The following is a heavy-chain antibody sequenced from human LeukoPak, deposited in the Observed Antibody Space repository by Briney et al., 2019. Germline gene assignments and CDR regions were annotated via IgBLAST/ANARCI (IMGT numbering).Heavy chain of an antibody. CDR3: AKDGSWSCTD. J-gene: IGHJ4*02. V-gene: IGHV3-30*02. D-gene: IGHD2-8*02. CDR2: IAHHGSDK. Sequence: PGGPLRLSCAASGFTFSSSAMHWVRQGPGKGLEWVAYIAHHGSDKYYADSVKGRFTISRDNSKRTLSLQINSLRPDDTAVYYCAKDGSWSCTDWGQGTLVTVSS. CDR1: GFTFSSSA.